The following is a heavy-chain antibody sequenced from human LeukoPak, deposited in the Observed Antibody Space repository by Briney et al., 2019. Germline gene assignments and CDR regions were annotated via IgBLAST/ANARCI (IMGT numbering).Heavy chain of an antibody. D-gene: IGHD3-10*01. Sequence: GGSLKLSCAASGFTFSSYGMHWVRQAPGKGLEWVAVISYDGSNKYYADSVKGRLTISRDNSKNTLYLQMNSLRAEDTAVYYCAKDIGDIWFGELFGYWGQGTLVTVSS. CDR3: AKDIGDIWFGELFGY. J-gene: IGHJ4*02. CDR1: GFTFSSYG. CDR2: ISYDGSNK. V-gene: IGHV3-30*18.